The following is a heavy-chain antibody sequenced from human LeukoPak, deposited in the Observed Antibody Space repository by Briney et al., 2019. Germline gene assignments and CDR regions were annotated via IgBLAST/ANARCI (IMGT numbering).Heavy chain of an antibody. CDR2: VSHDGIQT. V-gene: IGHV3-30-3*01. CDR3: ARDGGGGYNQIDF. J-gene: IGHJ4*02. Sequence: GGSLRLSCAASGFTFSNYAMHWVPQGLVKGLESMAVVSHDGIQTYYADSVKGRYTISRDNSKSTLFLQMNSLRAEDTAVYYCARDGGGGYNQIDFWGQGTLVTVPS. D-gene: IGHD5-24*01. CDR1: GFTFSNYA.